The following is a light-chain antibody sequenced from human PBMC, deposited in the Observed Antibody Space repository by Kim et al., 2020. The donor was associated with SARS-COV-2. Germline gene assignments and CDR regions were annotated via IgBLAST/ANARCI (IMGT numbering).Light chain of an antibody. CDR3: NSRDSSGNVV. CDR1: SLRSFY. Sequence: VALGQTVRITCQGDSLRSFYASWYQQKPGQAPVLVIYGKNNRPSGIPDRFSGSSSGNTASLTITGAQAEDEADYYCNSRDSSGNVVFGGGTKLTVL. J-gene: IGLJ2*01. CDR2: GKN. V-gene: IGLV3-19*01.